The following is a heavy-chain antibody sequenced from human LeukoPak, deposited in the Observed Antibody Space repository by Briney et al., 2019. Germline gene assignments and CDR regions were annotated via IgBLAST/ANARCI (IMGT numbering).Heavy chain of an antibody. CDR2: INPGGSSI. J-gene: IGHJ4*02. CDR1: GFTFSSYW. D-gene: IGHD1-14*01. V-gene: IGHV3-74*01. Sequence: GRSLRLSCAASGFTFSSYWMHRVRQVPGKGLVWVARINPGGSSITYADSVKGRFTISRDNAKNTLYLQMDSLRAEDTGVYYCARGNQADDYWGQGTLVTVSS. CDR3: ARGNQADDY.